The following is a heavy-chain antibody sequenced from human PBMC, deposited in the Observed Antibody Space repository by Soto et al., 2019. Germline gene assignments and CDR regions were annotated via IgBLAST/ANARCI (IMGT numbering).Heavy chain of an antibody. CDR1: GYTFTSYG. J-gene: IGHJ5*02. CDR2: ISAYNGNT. V-gene: IGHV1-18*01. CDR3: ARELLAAAGTWWFDP. D-gene: IGHD6-13*01. Sequence: ASVKVSCKASGYTFTSYGISWVRQAPGQGLEWVGWISAYNGNTNYAQKLQGRVTMTTDTSTSTAYMELRSLRSDDTAVYYCARELLAAAGTWWFDPWGQGTLVTVSS.